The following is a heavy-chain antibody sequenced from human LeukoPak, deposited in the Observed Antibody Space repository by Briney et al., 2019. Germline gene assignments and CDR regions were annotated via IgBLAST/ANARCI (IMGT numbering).Heavy chain of an antibody. CDR2: IYSDRDDSAT. Sequence: GGSLRLSCAASGFTVSTNYMSWVRKAPGEGLEWVSIIYSDRDDSATYYADFVKGRFIISRDNSKNTLYLQMSSLRAEDTAVYYCARESPFEQPSEEYDAFDIWGQGTMVTVSS. CDR1: GFTVSTNY. J-gene: IGHJ3*02. D-gene: IGHD3-9*01. CDR3: ARESPFEQPSEEYDAFDI. V-gene: IGHV3-53*01.